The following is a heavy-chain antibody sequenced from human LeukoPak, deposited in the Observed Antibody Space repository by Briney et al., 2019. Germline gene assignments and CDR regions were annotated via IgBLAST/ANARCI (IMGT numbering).Heavy chain of an antibody. J-gene: IGHJ4*02. CDR1: GGSITNTNY. CDR3: AREGGPYRPLDY. Sequence: PSGTLSLTCGVSGGSITNTNYWTWVRQPPGKGLEWIGEVNLQGSTNYNPSLMGRVAISVDTSENHISLQLTSVTAADTAVYYCAREGGPYRPLDYSGQGTLVTVSA. V-gene: IGHV4-4*02. CDR2: VNLQGST.